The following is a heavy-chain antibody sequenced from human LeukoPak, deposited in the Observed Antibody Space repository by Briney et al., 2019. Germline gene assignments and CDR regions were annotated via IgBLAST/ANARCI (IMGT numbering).Heavy chain of an antibody. V-gene: IGHV3-74*01. CDR1: GFTFSSYW. J-gene: IGHJ4*02. D-gene: IGHD3-16*01. Sequence: TGGSLRLSCAASGFTFSSYWMHWVRQAPGKGLVWVSRINSDGSSTSYADSVKGRFTISRDNAKNTLYLQMNSLRSEDTAVYYCARDNDSRDPPHFDYWGQGTLVTVSS. CDR2: INSDGSST. CDR3: ARDNDSRDPPHFDY.